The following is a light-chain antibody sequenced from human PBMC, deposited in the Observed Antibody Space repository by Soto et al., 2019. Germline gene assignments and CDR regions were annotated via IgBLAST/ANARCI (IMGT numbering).Light chain of an antibody. Sequence: DIQMTQSPSSLSAYVGDRVTITCQASQDIKNDLNWYQQKPRKAPKLLISDASTLETGVPSRFSGSGSGTYFTITISSLQTEDIATYYCQNYYDIPLFGQGTKLEIK. J-gene: IGKJ2*01. V-gene: IGKV1-33*01. CDR2: DAS. CDR3: QNYYDIPL. CDR1: QDIKND.